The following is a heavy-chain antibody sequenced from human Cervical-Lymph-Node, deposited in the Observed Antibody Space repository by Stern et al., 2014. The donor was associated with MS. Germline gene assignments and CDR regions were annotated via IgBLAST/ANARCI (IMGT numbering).Heavy chain of an antibody. CDR2: LDWDEDK. CDR3: ARIRTASSGWYGAFDI. CDR1: GFSLSTSGMC. D-gene: IGHD6-19*01. Sequence: ESGPALVQPTQTLTLTCTFSGFSLSTSGMCMSWIRQPPGKALEWLALLDWDEDKYYSTSLKNRLTISQDTSKNQVVLTMTNMDPVDTATYYCARIRTASSGWYGAFDIWGQGTMVTVSS. V-gene: IGHV2-70*01. J-gene: IGHJ3*02.